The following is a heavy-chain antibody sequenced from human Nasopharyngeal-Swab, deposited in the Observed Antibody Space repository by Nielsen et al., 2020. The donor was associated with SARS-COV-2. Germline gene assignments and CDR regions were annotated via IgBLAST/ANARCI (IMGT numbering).Heavy chain of an antibody. CDR1: GFTFSRNS. CDR2: INNDATTT. J-gene: IGHJ4*02. CDR3: AKDLRGPYFF. D-gene: IGHD2/OR15-2a*01. Sequence: GASLKISCAASGFTFSRNSMNWVRQAPGKWLVWVVRINNDATTTNYADSVKGRFTISRDNAKNTLSLQMNSLRAEDTAVYYCAKDLRGPYFFWGQGTLVTVSS. V-gene: IGHV3-74*01.